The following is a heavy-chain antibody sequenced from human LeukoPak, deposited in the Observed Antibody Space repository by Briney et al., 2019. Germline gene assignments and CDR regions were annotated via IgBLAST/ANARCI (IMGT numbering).Heavy chain of an antibody. CDR1: GFTVSGNY. Sequence: PGGSLRLSCAASGFTVSGNYMSWVRQAPGKGLEWVSGVTVGDGTYYADSVKGRFTISRDNSKNTLYLQMYSLRAEDSALYYCAKDSAFITMIVVSAFDIWGQGTMVTVSA. CDR2: VTVGDGT. V-gene: IGHV3-53*01. J-gene: IGHJ3*02. CDR3: AKDSAFITMIVVSAFDI. D-gene: IGHD3-22*01.